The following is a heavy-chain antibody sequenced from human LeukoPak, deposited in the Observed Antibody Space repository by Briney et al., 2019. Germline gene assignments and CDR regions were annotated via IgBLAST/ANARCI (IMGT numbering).Heavy chain of an antibody. CDR3: ARGSRGLGELLPRPHFDY. V-gene: IGHV4-30-2*01. CDR2: IYHSGST. Sequence: PSQTLSLTCAVSGGSISSGGYSWSWIRQPPGKGLEWIGYIYHSGSTYYNPSLKSRVTISVDRSKNQFSLKLSSVTAADTAVYYCARGSRGLGELLPRPHFDYWGQGTLSPSPQ. CDR1: GGSISSGGYS. D-gene: IGHD3-10*01. J-gene: IGHJ4*02.